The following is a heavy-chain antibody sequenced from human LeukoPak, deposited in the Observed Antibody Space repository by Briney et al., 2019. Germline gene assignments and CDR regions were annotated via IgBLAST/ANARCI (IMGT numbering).Heavy chain of an antibody. Sequence: GESLKISCKGPGYSFTSYWINWVRQMPGKGLEWMGRIDPSDSYTNYSPSFQGHVTISADKSISTAYLQWSSLEASDPAMYYCARAYSSSWHFDYWGQGTLVTVSS. D-gene: IGHD6-13*01. J-gene: IGHJ4*02. CDR3: ARAYSSSWHFDY. V-gene: IGHV5-10-1*01. CDR1: GYSFTSYW. CDR2: IDPSDSYT.